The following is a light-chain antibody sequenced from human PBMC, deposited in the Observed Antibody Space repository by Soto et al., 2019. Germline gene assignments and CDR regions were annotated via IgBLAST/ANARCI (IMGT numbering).Light chain of an antibody. CDR1: KSVTNF. Sequence: DIVLTQSPATLALSPGESVTLSCRASKSVTNFLAWYQKKPGQAPRLLMHQSSSRATGIPDRFSGGGSGTDFTLTISSLEPEDFAVYYCQQRSSWPPTFGGGTKVDIK. V-gene: IGKV3-11*01. CDR2: QSS. CDR3: QQRSSWPPT. J-gene: IGKJ4*01.